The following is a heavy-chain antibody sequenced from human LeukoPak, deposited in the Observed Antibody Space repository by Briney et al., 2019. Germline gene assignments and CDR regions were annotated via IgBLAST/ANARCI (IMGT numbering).Heavy chain of an antibody. CDR2: IYSGGST. V-gene: IGHV3-53*01. J-gene: IGHJ4*02. CDR1: GFTVSSNY. CDR3: ARTAGTYYYDSSGYLTSGGDY. D-gene: IGHD3-22*01. Sequence: GGSLRLSCAASGFTVSSNYMSWVRQAPGKGLEWVSVIYSGGSTYYADSVKGRFTISRNNPKNTLYLQMNSLRAEDTAVYYCARTAGTYYYDSSGYLTSGGDYWGQGTLVTVSS.